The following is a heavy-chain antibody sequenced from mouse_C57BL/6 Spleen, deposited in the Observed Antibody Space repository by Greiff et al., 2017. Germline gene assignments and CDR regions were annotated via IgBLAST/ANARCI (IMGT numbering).Heavy chain of an antibody. J-gene: IGHJ2*01. CDR1: GFNIKDYY. CDR2: IDPEDGDT. Sequence: EVQLQQSGAELVRPGASVKLSCTASGFNIKDYYMHWVKQRPEQGLEGIGRIDPEDGDTDYAPKFQGKATMTADTSSNTAYLPLSSLTSEDTAVYYCTSGVRGNRDYWGQGTTLTVSS. CDR3: TSGVRGNRDY. D-gene: IGHD2-1*01. V-gene: IGHV14-1*01.